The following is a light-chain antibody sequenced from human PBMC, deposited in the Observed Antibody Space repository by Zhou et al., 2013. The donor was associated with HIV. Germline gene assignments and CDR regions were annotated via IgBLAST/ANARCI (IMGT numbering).Light chain of an antibody. CDR2: AS. Sequence: DIQMTQSPSSLSASVGDRVTITCRASQGISNYLAWYQQKPGKVPKLLIYASTLQSGVPSRFSGSGSGTDFTLTISSLQPEDVATYYCQQYDKLPLTFGGGT. CDR3: QQYDKLPLT. V-gene: IGKV1-27*01. CDR1: QGISNY. J-gene: IGKJ4*01.